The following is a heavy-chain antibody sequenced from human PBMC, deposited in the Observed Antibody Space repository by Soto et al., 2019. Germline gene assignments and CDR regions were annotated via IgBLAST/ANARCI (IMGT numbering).Heavy chain of an antibody. J-gene: IGHJ6*02. CDR3: ARRALYYGMDV. CDR1: GGSFSGYY. V-gene: IGHV4-34*01. Sequence: SETLSLTCAVYGGSFSGYYWSWIRQPPGKGLEWIGEINHSGSTNYNPSLKSRVTISVDTSKNQFSLKLSSVTAADTAVYYCARRALYYGMDVWGQGTTVTVSS. CDR2: INHSGST.